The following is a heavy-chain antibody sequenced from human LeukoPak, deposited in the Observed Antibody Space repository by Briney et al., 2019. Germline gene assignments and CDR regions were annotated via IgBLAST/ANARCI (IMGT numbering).Heavy chain of an antibody. CDR1: GYTFTSYG. CDR2: INAGNGNT. V-gene: IGHV1-3*01. J-gene: IGHJ4*02. Sequence: ASVKVSCKASGYTFTSYGISWVRQAPGQRLEWMGWINAGNGNTKYSQKFRGRVTITRDTSASTAYMELSSLRSEDTAVYYCARGGSSGWNYFDYWGQGTLVTVSS. CDR3: ARGGSSGWNYFDY. D-gene: IGHD6-19*01.